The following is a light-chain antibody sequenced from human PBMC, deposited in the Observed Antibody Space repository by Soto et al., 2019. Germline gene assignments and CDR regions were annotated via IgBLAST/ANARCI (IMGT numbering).Light chain of an antibody. V-gene: IGKV4-1*01. J-gene: IGKJ2*03. CDR2: WAS. Sequence: DIVMTQSPDSLAVSLGERATINCKSSQSVLYSSNNKNYLAWYQQKPGQPPKLLIYWASTRESGVPDRFSCSGSGTDFPLPSSSLQADDVAVYYCQQYYSTPPYSFGQGTKLEIK. CDR3: QQYYSTPPYS. CDR1: QSVLYSSNNKNY.